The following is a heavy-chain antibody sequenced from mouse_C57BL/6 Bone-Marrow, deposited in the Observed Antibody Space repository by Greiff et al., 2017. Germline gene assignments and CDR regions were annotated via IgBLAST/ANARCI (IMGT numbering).Heavy chain of an antibody. Sequence: EVQVVESGPGLVKPSQSLSLTCSVTGYSITSGYYWNWIRQFPGNKLEWMGYISYDGSNNYNPSLKNRISITRDTSKNQFFLKLNSVTTGDTATYYCAREGAMATTPFAYWGQGTLVTVSA. D-gene: IGHD2-2*01. V-gene: IGHV3-6*01. CDR2: ISYDGSN. CDR1: GYSITSGYY. J-gene: IGHJ3*01. CDR3: AREGAMATTPFAY.